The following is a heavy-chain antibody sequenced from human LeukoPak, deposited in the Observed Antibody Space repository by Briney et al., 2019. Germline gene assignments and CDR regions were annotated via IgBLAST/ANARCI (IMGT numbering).Heavy chain of an antibody. V-gene: IGHV4-34*01. J-gene: IGHJ5*02. CDR3: ARWGYCSGGSCYNWFDP. CDR2: INHSGST. D-gene: IGHD2-15*01. Sequence: SETLSLTCAVYGGSFSGYYWSWIRQPPGKGLEWIGEINHSGSTNYNPSLKSRVTISVDTSKNQFSLKLSSVTAADTAVYYCARWGYCSGGSCYNWFDPWGQGTLVTVSS. CDR1: GGSFSGYY.